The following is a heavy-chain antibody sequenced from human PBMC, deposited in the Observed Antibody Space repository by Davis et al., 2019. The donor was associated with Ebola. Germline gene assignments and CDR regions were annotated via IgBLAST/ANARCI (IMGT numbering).Heavy chain of an antibody. CDR1: GFTFGSYW. Sequence: GESLKISCATGGFTFGSYWMDWVRQAPGKGLAWVPRISSDGSSTAYADSVKGRFTTSRDNAKNTLYLQMNSLRAEDTAVYFCVRGRLGYYFDYWGQGTLVTVSS. V-gene: IGHV3-74*01. J-gene: IGHJ4*02. CDR3: VRGRLGYYFDY. CDR2: ISSDGSST. D-gene: IGHD6-19*01.